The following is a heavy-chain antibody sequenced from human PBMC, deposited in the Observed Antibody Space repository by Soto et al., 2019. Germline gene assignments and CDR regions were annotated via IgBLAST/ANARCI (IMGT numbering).Heavy chain of an antibody. CDR2: ISSSSSYI. CDR3: AKERDGYKYGTFDI. Sequence: GGSLRLSCAASGFTFSSYSMNWVRQAPGKGLEWVSSISSSSSYIYYADSVKGRFTISRDNAKNSLYMQMNSLRAEDTAVYYCAKERDGYKYGTFDIWGQGTMVTVSS. D-gene: IGHD5-12*01. V-gene: IGHV3-21*01. J-gene: IGHJ3*02. CDR1: GFTFSSYS.